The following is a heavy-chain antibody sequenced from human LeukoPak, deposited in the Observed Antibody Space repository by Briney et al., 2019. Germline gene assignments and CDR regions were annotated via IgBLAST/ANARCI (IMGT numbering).Heavy chain of an antibody. J-gene: IGHJ4*02. CDR1: GFNFRNYW. Sequence: GGSLRLSCAASGFNFRNYWMHWVRQAPGKGLEWVSRINIAGSVTTYADSVKGRFTISRDNAKKPLYLQMNSLRAEDTAVYYCARDMVDWGQGTLVTVSS. CDR2: INIAGSVT. V-gene: IGHV3-74*01. CDR3: ARDMVD. D-gene: IGHD2-15*01.